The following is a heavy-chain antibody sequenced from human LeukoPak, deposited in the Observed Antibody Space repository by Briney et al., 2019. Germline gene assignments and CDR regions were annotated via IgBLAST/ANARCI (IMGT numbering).Heavy chain of an antibody. D-gene: IGHD3-22*01. V-gene: IGHV1-18*01. CDR1: GYTFTSYG. J-gene: IGHJ4*02. Sequence: ASVKVSCKASGYTFTSYGISWVRQAPGQVLEWMGWISAYNGNTNYAQKLQGRVTMTTDTSTSTAYMELRSLRSDDTAVYYCAREGDFSYYDSSGYYYWGQGTLVTVSS. CDR3: AREGDFSYYDSSGYYY. CDR2: ISAYNGNT.